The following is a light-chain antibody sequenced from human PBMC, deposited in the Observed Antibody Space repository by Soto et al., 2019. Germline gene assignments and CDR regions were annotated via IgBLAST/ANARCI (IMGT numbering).Light chain of an antibody. J-gene: IGLJ1*01. V-gene: IGLV2-14*01. CDR2: DVT. Sequence: QSALAQPASLSGSPGQSNTISCTANSSDVVGYNYVSWYQQQPGKAPKFMIYDVTNRPSGVSNRFSGSKSGNTASLTISGLQAEDEADYYCCSYTTSNTRQIVFGTGTKVTVL. CDR1: SSDVVGYNY. CDR3: CSYTTSNTRQIV.